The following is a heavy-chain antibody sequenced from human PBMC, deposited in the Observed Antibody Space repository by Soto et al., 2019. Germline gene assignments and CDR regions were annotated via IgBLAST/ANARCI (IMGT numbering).Heavy chain of an antibody. CDR2: ISYDGTNK. V-gene: IGHV3-30-3*01. CDR3: ARDPKTSGGQHWAFNYFDS. D-gene: IGHD7-27*01. J-gene: IGHJ4*02. Sequence: GGSLRLSCAASGFTFSSYSMGWVRQAPGKGLEWVALISYDGTNKFYADSVKGRFTISRDNSKSTLYLQVDSLRPEDAAVYYCARDPKTSGGQHWAFNYFDSWGQGTLVTVSS. CDR1: GFTFSSYS.